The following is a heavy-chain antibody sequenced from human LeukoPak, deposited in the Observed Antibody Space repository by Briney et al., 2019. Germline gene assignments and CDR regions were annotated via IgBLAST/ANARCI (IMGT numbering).Heavy chain of an antibody. CDR2: IIPIFGTA. D-gene: IGHD3-22*01. CDR3: ANSESSSGYYYNY. CDR1: GGTFSSYA. Sequence: EASVKVSCKASGGTFSSYAISWVRQAPGQGLEWMGGIIPIFGTANYAQKFQGRVTITTDESTGTAYMELSSLRSEDTAVYYCANSESSSGYYYNYWGQGTLVTVSS. J-gene: IGHJ4*02. V-gene: IGHV1-69*05.